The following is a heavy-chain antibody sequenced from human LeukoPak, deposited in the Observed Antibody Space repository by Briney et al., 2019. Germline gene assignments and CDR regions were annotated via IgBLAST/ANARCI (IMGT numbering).Heavy chain of an antibody. CDR1: GFTFSSYA. J-gene: IGHJ4*02. Sequence: GGSLRLSCTASGFTFSSYAMNWVRQAPGKGLEWVSGIGAGGTFTYYADSVKGRFTISRDNSRNTLYLQMNSLRAEDTAVYYCARDPYYDSSGYYSLDYWGQGTLVTVSS. V-gene: IGHV3-23*01. CDR2: IGAGGTFT. CDR3: ARDPYYDSSGYYSLDY. D-gene: IGHD3-22*01.